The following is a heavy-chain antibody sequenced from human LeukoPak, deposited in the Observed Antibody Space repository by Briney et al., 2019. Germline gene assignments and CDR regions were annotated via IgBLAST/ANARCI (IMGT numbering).Heavy chain of an antibody. V-gene: IGHV3-66*01. CDR2: IYSGGST. J-gene: IGHJ4*02. Sequence: GGSLRLSCAASGFTVSSNYMSWVRQAPGKGLEWVSVIYSGGSTYYADSVKGRFTISGDNSKNTLYLQMNSLRAEDTAVYYCARDRSTGAFDYWGQGTLVTVSS. D-gene: IGHD2-8*02. CDR1: GFTVSSNY. CDR3: ARDRSTGAFDY.